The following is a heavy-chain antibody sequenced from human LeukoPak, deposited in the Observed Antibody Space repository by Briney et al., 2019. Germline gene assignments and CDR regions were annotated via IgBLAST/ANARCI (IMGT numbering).Heavy chain of an antibody. Sequence: SETLSLTCTVSGYSINSSYYWGWIRQPPGKGLEWIGSIYHSGTTYYNPFLKSRVTISVDTSKNQFSLKLNSVTAADTAIYYCARADIAVAGTNFDYWGQGTLVTVSS. CDR3: ARADIAVAGTNFDY. D-gene: IGHD6-19*01. V-gene: IGHV4-38-2*02. CDR2: IYHSGTT. CDR1: GYSINSSYY. J-gene: IGHJ4*02.